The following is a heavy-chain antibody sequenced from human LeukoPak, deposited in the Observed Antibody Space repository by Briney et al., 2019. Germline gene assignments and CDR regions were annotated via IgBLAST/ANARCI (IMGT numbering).Heavy chain of an antibody. Sequence: GGSLRLSCAASGFTFSSYWMSWVRQAPGKGLEWVANIKQDGSEKYYVDSVKGRFTISRDNAKNSLYLQMNNRRAEDTAVYYCAGPGYPPYSYYYYMDVWGKGTTVTVSS. J-gene: IGHJ6*03. CDR2: IKQDGSEK. CDR3: AGPGYPPYSYYYYMDV. D-gene: IGHD3-16*02. CDR1: GFTFSSYW. V-gene: IGHV3-7*01.